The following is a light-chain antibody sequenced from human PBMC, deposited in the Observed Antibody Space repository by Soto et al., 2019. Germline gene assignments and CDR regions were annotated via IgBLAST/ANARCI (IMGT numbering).Light chain of an antibody. V-gene: IGLV2-23*02. J-gene: IGLJ2*01. CDR1: SGDIGTYNL. CDR3: CSYAGRSTVI. CDR2: EVN. Sequence: QSALTQPASVSGSPGQSITISCTGTSGDIGTYNLVSWYQQHPGRAPKLIIFEVNKRPSGVSNRFSASKSGNTASLAISGRQAEDEADYHCCSYAGRSTVICGGGTKVTVL.